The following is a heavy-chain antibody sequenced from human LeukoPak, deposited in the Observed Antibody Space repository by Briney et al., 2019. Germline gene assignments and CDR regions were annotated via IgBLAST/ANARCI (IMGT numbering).Heavy chain of an antibody. CDR2: IYYSGST. CDR3: ARLDQAFDY. CDR1: GGSISSSSYY. D-gene: IGHD3/OR15-3a*01. Sequence: SETLSLTCTVSGGSISSSSYYWGWIRQPPGKGLEWIGSIYYSGSTYYNPSLKSRVTISVDTSKNQFSLKLSSVTAADTAVYYCARLDQAFDYWGQGTLVTVSS. J-gene: IGHJ4*02. V-gene: IGHV4-39*01.